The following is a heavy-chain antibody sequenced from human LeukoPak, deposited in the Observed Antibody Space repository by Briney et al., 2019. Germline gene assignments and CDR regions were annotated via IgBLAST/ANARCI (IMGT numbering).Heavy chain of an antibody. D-gene: IGHD2-8*02. V-gene: IGHV3-30*04. CDR3: ATYRQVLLPFES. CDR1: GFTFSNYA. Sequence: PGGSLRLSCAASGFTFSNYALHWVRQAPGKGLEWVAVISYDGSNKFYADSVGGRFTISRDNSKSTLSLQMNSLRAEDTAIYYCATYRQVLLPFESWGQGTLVTVSS. CDR2: ISYDGSNK. J-gene: IGHJ4*02.